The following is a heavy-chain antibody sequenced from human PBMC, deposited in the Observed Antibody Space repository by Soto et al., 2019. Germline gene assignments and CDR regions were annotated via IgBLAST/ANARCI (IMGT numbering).Heavy chain of an antibody. CDR3: ARDRCTNGVCYAPSDY. CDR2: ISSNGRST. D-gene: IGHD2-8*01. Sequence: GGSLRLSCATSGSTFSTYAMHWVRQAPGKGLEYVSAISSNGRSTYYANSVKGRFTISRDNSKNTLYLQMDSLRAEDIAVYYCARDRCTNGVCYAPSDYWGQGTLVTVSS. CDR1: GSTFSTYA. J-gene: IGHJ4*02. V-gene: IGHV3-64*01.